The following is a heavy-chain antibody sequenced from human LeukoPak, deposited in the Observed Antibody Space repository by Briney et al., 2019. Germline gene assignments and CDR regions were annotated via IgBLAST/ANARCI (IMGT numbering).Heavy chain of an antibody. J-gene: IGHJ6*03. Sequence: ESLKISFKGSGYGFTNYWNGRGRQMPGKGGEGRGIIYNGDFDTRYSPSFQGQVTISADKSITTAYLQWSNLKASDTAIYYCARHVRQYSSGPDGVYYYYYMDVWGKGTTVIVSS. V-gene: IGHV5-51*01. D-gene: IGHD6-19*01. CDR1: GYGFTNYW. CDR2: IYNGDFDT. CDR3: ARHVRQYSSGPDGVYYYYYMDV.